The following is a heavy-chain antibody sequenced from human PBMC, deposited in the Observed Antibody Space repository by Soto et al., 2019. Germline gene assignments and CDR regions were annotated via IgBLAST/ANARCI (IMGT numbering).Heavy chain of an antibody. J-gene: IGHJ4*02. D-gene: IGHD6-6*01. Sequence: SETLSLTCAVYGGSFSGYYWSWIRQPPGKGLEWIGEINHSGSTNYNPSLKSRVTISVDTSKNQFSLKLSSVTAADTAVYYCARGGVMRQLASRSLVDYWGQGTLVTVSS. V-gene: IGHV4-34*01. CDR3: ARGGVMRQLASRSLVDY. CDR2: INHSGST. CDR1: GGSFSGYY.